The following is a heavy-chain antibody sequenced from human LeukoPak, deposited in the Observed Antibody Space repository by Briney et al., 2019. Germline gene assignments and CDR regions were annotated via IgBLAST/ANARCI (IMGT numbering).Heavy chain of an antibody. V-gene: IGHV3-74*01. CDR1: GFTFTTYW. CDR2: INSDGSIT. D-gene: IGHD5-18*01. J-gene: IGHJ6*02. Sequence: GGSLRLSCAASGFTFTTYWMHWVRQAPGKGLVWVSHINSDGSITSYADSVKGRFTISRDNAKNTLYLQMNSLRAEDTAVYYCARDAVDTANAVWGQGATVTVSS. CDR3: ARDAVDTANAV.